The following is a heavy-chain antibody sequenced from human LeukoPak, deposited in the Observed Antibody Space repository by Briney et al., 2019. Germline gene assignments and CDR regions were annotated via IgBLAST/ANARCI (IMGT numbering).Heavy chain of an antibody. CDR2: IIPIFGTA. CDR1: GATFSSYA. V-gene: IGHV1-69*13. Sequence: ASVKVSCKASGATFSSYAISWVRQAPGQGLEWMGGIIPIFGTANYAQKFQGRVTITADESTSTAYMELSSLRSEDTAVYYCASCLCSSTSCYEYNWFDPWGQGTLVTVSS. D-gene: IGHD2-2*01. J-gene: IGHJ5*02. CDR3: ASCLCSSTSCYEYNWFDP.